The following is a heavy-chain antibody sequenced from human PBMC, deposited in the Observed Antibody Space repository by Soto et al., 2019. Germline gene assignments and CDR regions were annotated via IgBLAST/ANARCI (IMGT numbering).Heavy chain of an antibody. CDR2: INHSGST. CDR1: GGSFSGYY. CDR3: ARGGGSYSDY. J-gene: IGHJ4*02. Sequence: QVQLQQWGAGLLKPSETLSLTCAVYGGSFSGYYWSWIRQPPGKGLEWIGEINHSGSTNYNPSLKSRVTLSVDTSKNQFSLKLSSVTAADTAVYYCARGGGSYSDYWGQGTLVTVSS. V-gene: IGHV4-34*01. D-gene: IGHD1-26*01.